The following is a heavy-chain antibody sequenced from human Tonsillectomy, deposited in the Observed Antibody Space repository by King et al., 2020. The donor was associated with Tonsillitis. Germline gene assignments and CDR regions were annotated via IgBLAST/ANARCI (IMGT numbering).Heavy chain of an antibody. D-gene: IGHD6-13*01. Sequence: VQLVESGGGLAQPGGSLRLCCAASGFTFSSYWMSWVRQAPGKGLEWVANIKEDGSEKYYVDSVKGRFTISRDNAKNSLSLQMDSLRAEDTAVYYCARGDRGAAGHLYDYYGMDVWGQGTTVTV. CDR3: ARGDRGAAGHLYDYYGMDV. V-gene: IGHV3-7*03. J-gene: IGHJ6*02. CDR1: GFTFSSYW. CDR2: IKEDGSEK.